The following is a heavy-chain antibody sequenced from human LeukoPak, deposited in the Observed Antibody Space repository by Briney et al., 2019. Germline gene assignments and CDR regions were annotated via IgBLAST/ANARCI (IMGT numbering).Heavy chain of an antibody. CDR3: ARREGYCSSTSCFEYYYYGMDV. V-gene: IGHV3-66*02. CDR2: IYSGGST. D-gene: IGHD2-2*01. Sequence: GGSLRLSCAASGFTFSNAWMSWVRQAPGKGLEWVSVIYSGGSTYYADSVKGRFTISRDNSKNTLYLQMNSLRAEDTAVYYCARREGYCSSTSCFEYYYYGMDVWGQGTTVTVSS. J-gene: IGHJ6*02. CDR1: GFTFSNAW.